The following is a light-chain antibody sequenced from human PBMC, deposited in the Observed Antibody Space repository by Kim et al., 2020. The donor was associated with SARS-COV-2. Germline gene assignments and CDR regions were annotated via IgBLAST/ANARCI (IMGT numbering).Light chain of an antibody. J-gene: IGLJ2*01. CDR2: GKN. V-gene: IGLV3-19*01. CDR1: SLRSYY. CDR3: NSRDSSGNHVV. Sequence: AFGQTVRITCQGDSLRSYYASWYQQKPGQAPVLVIYGKNNRPSGIPDRFSGPSSGNTASLTITGAQAEDEADYYCNSRDSSGNHVVFGGGTKLTVL.